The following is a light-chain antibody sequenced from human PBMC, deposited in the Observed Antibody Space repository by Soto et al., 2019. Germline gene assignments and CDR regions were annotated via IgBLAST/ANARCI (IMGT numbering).Light chain of an antibody. CDR1: QSISSY. CDR2: AAS. CDR3: QQRYSTPRT. Sequence: DIQMTQSPSSLSASVGDRVTITCRASQSISSYLNCYQQKPGKAPKLLIYAASCLQSGVPSRFSGSGSGTDFTLTISSLQPEDFATYYCQQRYSTPRTFGQGTKVDIK. J-gene: IGKJ1*01. V-gene: IGKV1-39*01.